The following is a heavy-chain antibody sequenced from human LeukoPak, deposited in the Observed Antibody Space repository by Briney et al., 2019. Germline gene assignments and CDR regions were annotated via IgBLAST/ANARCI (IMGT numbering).Heavy chain of an antibody. D-gene: IGHD3-16*02. Sequence: PGGSLRLSCAASGFTFSSYAMSWVRQAPGKGLEWVSAISGSGGSTYYADSVKGRFTISRDNSKNTLYLQMNSLKTEDTAVYYCTRPVRGSDYWGQGTLVTVSS. J-gene: IGHJ4*02. V-gene: IGHV3-23*01. CDR2: ISGSGGST. CDR3: TRPVRGSDY. CDR1: GFTFSSYA.